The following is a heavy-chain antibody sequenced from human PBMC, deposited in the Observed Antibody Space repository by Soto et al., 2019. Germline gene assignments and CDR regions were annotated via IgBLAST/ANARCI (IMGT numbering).Heavy chain of an antibody. Sequence: GASVKVSCKASGYTFTSYYMHWVRQAPGQGLEWMGIINPSGGSTSYAQKFQGRVTMTRDTSTSTVYMELSSLRSEDTAVYYCATYRPTTVTTWGLPHYWGQGTLVTVSS. J-gene: IGHJ4*02. CDR3: ATYRPTTVTTWGLPHY. D-gene: IGHD4-17*01. CDR1: GYTFTSYY. V-gene: IGHV1-46*01. CDR2: INPSGGST.